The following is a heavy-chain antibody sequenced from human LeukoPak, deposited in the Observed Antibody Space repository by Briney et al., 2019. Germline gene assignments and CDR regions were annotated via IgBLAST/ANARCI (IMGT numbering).Heavy chain of an antibody. D-gene: IGHD1-26*01. J-gene: IGHJ4*02. CDR2: MYYSGST. CDR3: ARHAGEFDY. CDR1: GGSISSSSFY. Sequence: SETLSLTCTVSGGSISSSSFYWGWIRQPPGTGLEWIGSMYYSGSTYYNPSLKSRVTISVDTSKNQFSLKLSSVTAADTAVYYCARHAGEFDYWGQGTLVTVPS. V-gene: IGHV4-39*01.